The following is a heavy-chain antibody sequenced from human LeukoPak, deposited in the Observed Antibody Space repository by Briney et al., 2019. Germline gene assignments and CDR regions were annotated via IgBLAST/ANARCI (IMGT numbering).Heavy chain of an antibody. D-gene: IGHD3-22*01. Sequence: GGSLRLSCAASGFTVSSNYMSWVRQAPGKGLEWVSVIYSGGSTYYADSVKGRFTISRDNSKNTLYLQMNSLRAEDTAVYYCARVTDYYDSKGYFDYWGQGTLVTVSS. CDR2: IYSGGST. V-gene: IGHV3-66*01. CDR3: ARVTDYYDSKGYFDY. J-gene: IGHJ4*02. CDR1: GFTVSSNY.